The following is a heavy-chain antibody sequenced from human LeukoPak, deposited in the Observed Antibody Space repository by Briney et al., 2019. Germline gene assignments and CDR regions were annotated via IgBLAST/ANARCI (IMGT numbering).Heavy chain of an antibody. CDR1: GFTYRSFA. CDR2: IIGSGRTT. Sequence: GGSLRLSCAASGFTYRSFAMSWVRQAPGKGLEWVSGIIGSGRTTFYADSVKGRFTISRDNSKNTLYLQMNSLRAEDTAIYYCAKKEGDTYFSWYMDVWGKGTTVTVSS. V-gene: IGHV3-23*01. D-gene: IGHD2-21*01. J-gene: IGHJ6*03. CDR3: AKKEGDTYFSWYMDV.